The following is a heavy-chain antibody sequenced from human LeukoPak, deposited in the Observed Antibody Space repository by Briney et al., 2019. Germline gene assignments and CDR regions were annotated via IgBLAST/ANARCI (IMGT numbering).Heavy chain of an antibody. CDR2: ISGSGGST. Sequence: GGSLRLSCAASRFTFSSYAMSWVRQAPGKGLEWVSAISGSGGSTYYADSVKGRFTISRDNSKNTLYLQMNSLRAEDTAVYYCAKGTTVDYYDSSGPNWFDPWGQGTLVTVSS. V-gene: IGHV3-23*01. J-gene: IGHJ5*02. D-gene: IGHD3-22*01. CDR3: AKGTTVDYYDSSGPNWFDP. CDR1: RFTFSSYA.